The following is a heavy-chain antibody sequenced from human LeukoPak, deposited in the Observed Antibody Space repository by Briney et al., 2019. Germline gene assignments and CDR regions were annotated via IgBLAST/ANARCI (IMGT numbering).Heavy chain of an antibody. J-gene: IGHJ3*02. D-gene: IGHD6-19*01. CDR1: GGSFSGYY. Sequence: SETLSLTCAVYGGSFSGYYWSWIRQPPGKGLEWIGEINHSGSTNYNPSLKSRVTITVDTSKNQFSLKLSSVTAADTAVYYCARPPVAGNGAFDIWGQGTMVTVSS. CDR2: INHSGST. CDR3: ARPPVAGNGAFDI. V-gene: IGHV4-34*01.